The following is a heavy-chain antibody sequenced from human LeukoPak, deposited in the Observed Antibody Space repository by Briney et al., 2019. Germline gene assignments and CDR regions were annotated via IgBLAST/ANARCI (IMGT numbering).Heavy chain of an antibody. J-gene: IGHJ4*02. V-gene: IGHV3-74*01. D-gene: IGHD3-3*01. CDR3: ARGYDFWSGYLPHYFDY. CDR1: GFTFSSYW. CDR2: INSDGSST. Sequence: RAGGSLRLSCAASGFTFSSYWMHWVCQAPGKGLVWVSRINSDGSSTSYADSVKGRFTISRDNAKNSLYLQMNNLRAEDTAVYYCARGYDFWSGYLPHYFDYWGQGTLVTVSS.